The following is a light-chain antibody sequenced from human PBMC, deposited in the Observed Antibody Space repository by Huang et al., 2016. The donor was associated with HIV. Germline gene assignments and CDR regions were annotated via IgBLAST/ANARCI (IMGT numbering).Light chain of an antibody. CDR1: QILLYSSNNKHY. Sequence: DIVLTQSPDSLAVSLGERATINCKSSQILLYSSNNKHYLAWYQQKPGQSPKLLIYWASTRESGVPDRFSGSGSGTDFTLTISSLQAEDVAVYYCQQYFSTPPTFGQGTKVEIK. CDR2: WAS. CDR3: QQYFSTPPT. V-gene: IGKV4-1*01. J-gene: IGKJ1*01.